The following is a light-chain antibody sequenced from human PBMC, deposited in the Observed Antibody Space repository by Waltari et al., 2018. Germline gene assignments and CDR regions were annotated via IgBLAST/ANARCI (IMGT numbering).Light chain of an antibody. CDR3: QQTYNTPLT. CDR2: RAS. V-gene: IGKV1-39*01. Sequence: DIQMTQSPSSLSASIGDRVTITCRASQSISSSLNWYQLKPGKAPNFLIYRASTLQSGLPSKFSGSGSGTDFTLTITDLQPDDFATYFCQQTYNTPLTFGGGTKVEIK. CDR1: QSISSS. J-gene: IGKJ4*01.